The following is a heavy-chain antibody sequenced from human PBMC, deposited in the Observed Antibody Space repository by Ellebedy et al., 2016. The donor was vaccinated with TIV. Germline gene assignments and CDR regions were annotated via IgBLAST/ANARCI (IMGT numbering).Heavy chain of an antibody. CDR3: ARRGSYGDYAVHNNNWFDR. D-gene: IGHD4-17*01. J-gene: IGHJ5*02. CDR1: GFSFRSYW. V-gene: IGHV3-7*01. Sequence: PGGSLRLSCAASGFSFRSYWMSWVRQAPGKGLEWVANIRGDSVKYYVDSVKGRFAISRDNSDNSLYLQMDNLRVDDTAVYFCARRGSYGDYAVHNNNWFDRWGQGTLVTVSS. CDR2: IRGDSVK.